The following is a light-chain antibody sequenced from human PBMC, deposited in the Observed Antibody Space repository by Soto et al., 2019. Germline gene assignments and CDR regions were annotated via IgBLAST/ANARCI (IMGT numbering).Light chain of an antibody. CDR3: QQRDNWPWT. CDR2: DAS. CDR1: QSIRSN. V-gene: IGKV3-11*01. J-gene: IGKJ1*01. Sequence: EIVLTQSPATLSLSPGERATLSCRASQSIRSNLAWYQHKPGQAPRLLTYDASNRATGIPGRFSGSGSGTDFTLTISNLEPEDFAVYYCQQRDNWPWTFGQGAKVEIK.